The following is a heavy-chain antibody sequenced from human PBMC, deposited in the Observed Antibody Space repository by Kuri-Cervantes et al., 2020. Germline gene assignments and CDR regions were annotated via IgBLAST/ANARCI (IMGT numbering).Heavy chain of an antibody. CDR3: AKDAYDFWSGYSLGDAFDI. V-gene: IGHV3-9*01. J-gene: IGHJ3*02. CDR2: ISWNSGSI. Sequence: GGSLRLSCAASGLTFDDYAMHWVRQAPGKGLEWVSGISWNSGSIGYADSVKGRFTISRDNAKNSLYLQMNSLRAEDTALYYCAKDAYDFWSGYSLGDAFDIWGQGTMVTVSS. CDR1: GLTFDDYA. D-gene: IGHD3-3*01.